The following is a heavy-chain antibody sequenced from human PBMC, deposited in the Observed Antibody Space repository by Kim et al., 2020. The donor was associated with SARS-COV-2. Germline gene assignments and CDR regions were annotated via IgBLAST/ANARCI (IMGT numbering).Heavy chain of an antibody. J-gene: IGHJ6*02. CDR2: ISYDGSNK. Sequence: GGSLRLSCAASGFTFSSYAMHWVRQAPGKGLEWVAVISYDGSNKYYADSVKGRFTISRDNSKNTLYLQMNSLRAEDTAVYYCARDYSGYDYYYYGMDVWGQGTTVTVSS. V-gene: IGHV3-30*04. D-gene: IGHD5-12*01. CDR3: ARDYSGYDYYYYGMDV. CDR1: GFTFSSYA.